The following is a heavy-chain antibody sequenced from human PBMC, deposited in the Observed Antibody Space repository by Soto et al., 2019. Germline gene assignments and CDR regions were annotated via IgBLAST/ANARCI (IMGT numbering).Heavy chain of an antibody. V-gene: IGHV4-31*03. CDR3: ERGGWLLPSRDY. CDR1: GGSISSGGYY. D-gene: IGHD2-15*01. J-gene: IGHJ4*02. CDR2: IYYSGST. Sequence: QVQLQESGPGLVKPSQTLSLTCTVSGGSISSGGYYWSWIRQHPGKGLEWIGYIYYSGSTYYNPSLKSRVTISVDPSKNQFSLKLSSVTAADTAVYYCERGGWLLPSRDYWGQGTLVTVSS.